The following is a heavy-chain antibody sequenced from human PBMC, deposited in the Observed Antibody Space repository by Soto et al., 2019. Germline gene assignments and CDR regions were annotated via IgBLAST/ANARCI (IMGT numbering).Heavy chain of an antibody. V-gene: IGHV3-23*04. CDR2: TSGSGDTT. CDR3: AKDSGGYRYYFDC. Sequence: EVQLVESGGGLVQPGGSLRLSCAASGFTFSSYAMSWVRQPPGKGLEWVSATSGSGDTTHDADSVKGRFTISRDNSKHTLYLQMNSLRAEDTAVYYCAKDSGGYRYYFDCWGQGTLVTVSS. CDR1: GFTFSSYA. D-gene: IGHD6-19*01. J-gene: IGHJ4*02.